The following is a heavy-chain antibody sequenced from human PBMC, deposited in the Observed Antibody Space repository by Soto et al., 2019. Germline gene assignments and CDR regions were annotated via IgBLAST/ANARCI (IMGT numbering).Heavy chain of an antibody. D-gene: IGHD6-6*01. J-gene: IGHJ6*02. CDR3: ARHPSSSPSLGRYGMDV. CDR2: INPSGGST. Sequence: ASVKVSCKASGYTFTSYYMHWVRQAPGQGLEWMGIINPSGGSTSYAQKNKGRVTMTRDTSTSTDYMELSSLRSEDTAEYYCARHPSSSPSLGRYGMDVWGQGTTVTVSS. V-gene: IGHV1-46*01. CDR1: GYTFTSYY.